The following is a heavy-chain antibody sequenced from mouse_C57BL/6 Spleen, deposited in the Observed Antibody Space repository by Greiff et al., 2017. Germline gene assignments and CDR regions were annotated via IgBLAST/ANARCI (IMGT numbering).Heavy chain of an antibody. Sequence: VKLMESGPGLVQPSQRLSITCTVSGFSLTSYGVHWVRQSPGKGLEWLGVIWSGGSTDYNAAFISRLSISKDNSKSQVFFKMNSLQADDTAIYYCARHYYGSSYWYFDVWGTGTTVTVSS. D-gene: IGHD1-1*01. CDR1: GFSLTSYG. J-gene: IGHJ1*03. CDR3: ARHYYGSSYWYFDV. V-gene: IGHV2-2*01. CDR2: IWSGGST.